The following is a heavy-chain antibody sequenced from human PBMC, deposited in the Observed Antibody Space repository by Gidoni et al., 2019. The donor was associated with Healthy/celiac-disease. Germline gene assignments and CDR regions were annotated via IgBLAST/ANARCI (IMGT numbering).Heavy chain of an antibody. V-gene: IGHV3-21*01. CDR2: ISSSSSYI. Sequence: EVQLVESGGGLVKTGGSLRLSCAASGFTFSSYSMNWVRQAPGKGLEWVSSISSSSSYIYYADSVKGRFTISRDNAKNSLYLQMNSLRAEDTAVYYCAKEGYSSSWYVFDYWGQGTLVTVSS. D-gene: IGHD6-13*01. CDR3: AKEGYSSSWYVFDY. CDR1: GFTFSSYS. J-gene: IGHJ4*02.